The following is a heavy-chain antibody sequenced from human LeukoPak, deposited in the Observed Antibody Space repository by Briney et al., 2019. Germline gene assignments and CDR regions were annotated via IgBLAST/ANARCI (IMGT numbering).Heavy chain of an antibody. CDR3: ARGGSSSLYSYNWFDP. V-gene: IGHV1-2*02. CDR2: INPNSGGT. D-gene: IGHD6-13*01. Sequence: AASVKVSCKASGYTFTGYYMHWVRQAPGQGLEWMGLINPNSGGTNYAQKFQGRVTMTRDTSISTAYMELSRLRSDDTAVYYCARGGSSSLYSYNWFDPWGQGTLVTVSS. J-gene: IGHJ5*02. CDR1: GYTFTGYY.